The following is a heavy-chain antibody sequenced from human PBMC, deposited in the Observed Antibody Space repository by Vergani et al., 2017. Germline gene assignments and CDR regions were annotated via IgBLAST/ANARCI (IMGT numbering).Heavy chain of an antibody. Sequence: QVQLQESGPGLVKPSETLSLTCTVSGGSISSYYWSWIRQPPGKGLEWIGYIYYSGSTNYNPSLKSRVTISVDTSKNQFSLKLSSVTAADTAVYYCARVHTAAAGTSFWFDSWGQGTLVTVSS. J-gene: IGHJ5*01. CDR2: IYYSGST. D-gene: IGHD6-13*01. CDR3: ARVHTAAAGTSFWFDS. V-gene: IGHV4-59*01. CDR1: GGSISSYY.